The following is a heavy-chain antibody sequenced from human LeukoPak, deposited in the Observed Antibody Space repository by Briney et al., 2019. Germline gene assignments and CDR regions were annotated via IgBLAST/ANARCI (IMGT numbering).Heavy chain of an antibody. CDR3: ARGGAYHAFDI. Sequence: GGSLRLSCAASGFIFSSYWMYWVRQAPGKGLVWVSRINNDGTGTTFADSVKGRFTVSRDNAKNTLYLQMNSLRAEDTAVYYCARGGAYHAFDIWGQGTMVTVSS. CDR2: INNDGTGT. V-gene: IGHV3-74*01. J-gene: IGHJ3*02. D-gene: IGHD2-15*01. CDR1: GFIFSSYW.